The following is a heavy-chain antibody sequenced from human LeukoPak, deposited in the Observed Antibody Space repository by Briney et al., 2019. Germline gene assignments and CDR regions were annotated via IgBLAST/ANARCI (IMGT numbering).Heavy chain of an antibody. V-gene: IGHV1-8*01. D-gene: IGHD5-12*01. CDR3: ARGQWGVATCFDY. Sequence: ASVTVSFKASGYTFTSYDINWVRQATGQGLEWMGWMNPNSGNTGYAQKFQGRVTMTRNTSISTAYMELSSLRSEDTAVYYCARGQWGVATCFDYWGQGTLVTVSS. CDR2: MNPNSGNT. J-gene: IGHJ4*02. CDR1: GYTFTSYD.